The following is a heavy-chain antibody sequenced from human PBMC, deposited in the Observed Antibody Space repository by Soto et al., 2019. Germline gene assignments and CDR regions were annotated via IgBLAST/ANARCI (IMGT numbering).Heavy chain of an antibody. Sequence: PSETLSLTCTVSVGSISSSSYYWGWIRQPPGKGLEWIGSIYYSGSTNYNPSLKSRVTISVDTSKNQFSLKLSSVTAADTAVYYCARVARIAPNYGIDYWGQGTLVTVSS. D-gene: IGHD6-6*01. J-gene: IGHJ4*02. CDR3: ARVARIAPNYGIDY. CDR1: VGSISSSSYY. V-gene: IGHV4-39*07. CDR2: IYYSGST.